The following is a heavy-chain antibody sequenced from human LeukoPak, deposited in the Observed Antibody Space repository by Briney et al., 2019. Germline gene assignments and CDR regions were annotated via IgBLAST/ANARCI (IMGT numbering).Heavy chain of an antibody. D-gene: IGHD4-17*01. CDR2: IRSRLYGGTA. CDR1: GFIFGGAA. CDR3: SRGVGENGHSPQYYYGMDV. J-gene: IGHJ6*02. Sequence: GGSLRLSCTASGFIFGGAALSWVRQAPGKGLEWVGFIRSRLYGGTAEYAAYVKGRFTISRDDPKNNAYLQMNSLKMDDTAVYYCSRGVGENGHSPQYYYGMDVWGQGTTVTVSS. V-gene: IGHV3-49*04.